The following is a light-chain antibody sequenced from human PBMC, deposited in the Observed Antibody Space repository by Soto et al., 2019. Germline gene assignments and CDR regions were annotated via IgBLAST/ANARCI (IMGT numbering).Light chain of an antibody. CDR2: DVS. Sequence: QSALTQPASLSGSPGQSLTISCTGTSSDIGAYDYVSWYQQHPGKAPKLMIYDVSKRPSGVPDRFSGSKSGNTASLTISGLQAEDEADYYCCSYAGSYTFYVFGTGTKLTVL. J-gene: IGLJ1*01. CDR1: SSDIGAYDY. CDR3: CSYAGSYTFYV. V-gene: IGLV2-11*01.